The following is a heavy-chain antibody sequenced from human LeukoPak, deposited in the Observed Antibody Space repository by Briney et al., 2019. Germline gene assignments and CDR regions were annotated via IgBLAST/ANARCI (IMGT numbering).Heavy chain of an antibody. Sequence: SETLSLTCAVSGYSISSGYYWGWIRQPPGKGLEWIGTIYHSGSTYHNPSLKSRVTISLHTSKNQFSLKLTSVTAAGTAVYYCARGRQLNDYWGQGTLVTVSS. CDR3: ARGRQLNDY. D-gene: IGHD2-2*01. CDR2: IYHSGST. J-gene: IGHJ4*01. CDR1: GYSISSGYY. V-gene: IGHV4-38-2*01.